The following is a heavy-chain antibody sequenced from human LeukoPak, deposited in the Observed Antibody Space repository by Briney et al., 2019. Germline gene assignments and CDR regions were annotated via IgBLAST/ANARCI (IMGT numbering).Heavy chain of an antibody. J-gene: IGHJ5*02. Sequence: ASVKVSCKASGYTFTSYYMHWVRQAPGQGLEWVGIINPSGGSTSYAQKFQGRVTMTRDMSTSTVYMELSSLRSEDTAVYYCAGEGYYYDSSGYSNWFDPWGQGTLVTVSS. D-gene: IGHD3-22*01. CDR2: INPSGGST. CDR1: GYTFTSYY. V-gene: IGHV1-46*01. CDR3: AGEGYYYDSSGYSNWFDP.